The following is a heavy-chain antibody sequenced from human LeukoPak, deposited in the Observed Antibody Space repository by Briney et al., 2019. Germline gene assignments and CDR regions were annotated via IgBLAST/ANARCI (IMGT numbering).Heavy chain of an antibody. V-gene: IGHV1-3*03. CDR1: GYTFTSYA. CDR2: INAGNGNT. D-gene: IGHD3-22*01. CDR3: AINYYDNSGYSGYFDY. Sequence: ASVKVSCKASGYTFTSYAMHWVRQAPGQRLGWMGWINAGNGNTKYSQEFQGRVTITRDTSASTAYMELSSLRSEDIAVYYCAINYYDNSGYSGYFDYWGQGTLVTVSS. J-gene: IGHJ4*02.